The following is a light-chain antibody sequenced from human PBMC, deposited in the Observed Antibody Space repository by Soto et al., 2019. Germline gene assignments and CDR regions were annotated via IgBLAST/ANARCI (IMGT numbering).Light chain of an antibody. CDR1: QTVRNNY. Sequence: EFVLTQSPGTLFLSPGERATLSCSASQTVRNNYLAWYQQKPGQAPRLLIYDASSRATGIPDRFSGSGSGTDFTLTISRLEPEDFAVHYCQQYGSSPPIPVGQRTRLEIK. CDR3: QQYGSSPPIP. V-gene: IGKV3-20*01. CDR2: DAS. J-gene: IGKJ5*01.